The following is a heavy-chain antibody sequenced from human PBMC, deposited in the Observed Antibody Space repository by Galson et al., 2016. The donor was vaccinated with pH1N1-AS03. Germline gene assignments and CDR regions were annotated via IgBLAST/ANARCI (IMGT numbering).Heavy chain of an antibody. CDR1: GFSFSSYA. D-gene: IGHD2-15*01. CDR2: ISGNGGTT. CDR3: AIWLITATLPLLGDL. Sequence: SLRLPCAASGFSFSSYAMSWVRQAPGKGLDWVSTISGNGGTTYHADSVKGRFTISRDNSKDTVYLQMSSLRVEDTAVYYCAIWLITATLPLLGDLWGQGTVVTVSS. V-gene: IGHV3-23*01. J-gene: IGHJ5*02.